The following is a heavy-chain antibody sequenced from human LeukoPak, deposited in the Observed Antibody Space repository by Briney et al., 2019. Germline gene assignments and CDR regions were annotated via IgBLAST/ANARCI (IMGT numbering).Heavy chain of an antibody. V-gene: IGHV4-30-4*01. CDR3: ARQNYDSSGYRLDY. J-gene: IGHJ4*02. Sequence: SETLSLTCTVSGGSISSSDYYWSWIRQPPGKGLEWIGYIYYSGSTYSNPSLQSRVTISVDTSKNQFSLKLSSVAAADTAVYYCARQNYDSSGYRLDYWGQGTLVTVSS. D-gene: IGHD3-22*01. CDR1: GGSISSSDYY. CDR2: IYYSGST.